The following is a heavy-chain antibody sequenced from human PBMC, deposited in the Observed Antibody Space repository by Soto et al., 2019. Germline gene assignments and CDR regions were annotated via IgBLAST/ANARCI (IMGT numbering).Heavy chain of an antibody. D-gene: IGHD1-7*01. CDR2: IYYSGST. CDR3: ARDELRGGSSY. CDR1: GGSISSYY. Sequence: SETLSLTCTVSGGSISSYYWSWIRQPPGKGLEWIGYIYYSGSTNYNPSLKSRVTISVDTSKNQFSLKLSSVTAADTAVYYCARDELRGGSSYWGPGTLVTVSS. V-gene: IGHV4-59*01. J-gene: IGHJ4*02.